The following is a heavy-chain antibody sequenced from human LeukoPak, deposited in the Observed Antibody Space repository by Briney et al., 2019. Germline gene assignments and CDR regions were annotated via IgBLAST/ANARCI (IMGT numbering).Heavy chain of an antibody. CDR1: GGSFSGYY. CDR3: ARGRYCSSTSCFPIRGDDSFDI. Sequence: MPSETLSLTCAVYGGSFSGYYWSWIRQPPGKGLEWIGEINHSGSTNYNPSLKSRVTISVDTSKNQFSLKLSSVTAADTAVYYCARGRYCSSTSCFPIRGDDSFDIWGQGTMVTVSS. V-gene: IGHV4-34*01. CDR2: INHSGST. J-gene: IGHJ3*02. D-gene: IGHD2-2*01.